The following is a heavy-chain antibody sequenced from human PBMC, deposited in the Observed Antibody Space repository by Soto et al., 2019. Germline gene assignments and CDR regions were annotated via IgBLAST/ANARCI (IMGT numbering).Heavy chain of an antibody. CDR1: GFTFGDYA. J-gene: IGHJ4*02. CDR2: IRRNAYGGTT. Sequence: GSLRLSCXTSGFTFGDYALSWVRQAPGKGLEWVGFIRRNAYGGTTDYAASVKGRFTISRDDSKSIAYLQMNSLRTEDTALYYCSRASSLDFDFWGQGTLVTVSS. CDR3: SRASSLDFDF. V-gene: IGHV3-49*04. D-gene: IGHD3-16*01.